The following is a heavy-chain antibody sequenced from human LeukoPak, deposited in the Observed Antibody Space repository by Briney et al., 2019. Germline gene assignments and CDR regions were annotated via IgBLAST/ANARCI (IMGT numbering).Heavy chain of an antibody. J-gene: IGHJ4*02. CDR1: GFNFVGYT. D-gene: IGHD2-8*02. Sequence: GSQRLSSAASGFNFVGYTLSWVRQAPGKGLEWVSAISGSGEDTYYADSVKGRFTISRDNSKNTVYLQMNSLRAEDTAVYYCAKGSGILVSPPFDYWGQGALVTVSS. V-gene: IGHV3-23*01. CDR3: AKGSGILVSPPFDY. CDR2: ISGSGEDT.